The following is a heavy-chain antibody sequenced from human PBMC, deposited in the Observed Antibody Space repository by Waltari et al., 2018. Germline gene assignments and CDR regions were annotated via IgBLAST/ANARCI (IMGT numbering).Heavy chain of an antibody. J-gene: IGHJ6*02. D-gene: IGHD3-10*01. CDR1: GFTFSSYG. CDR3: AEADYYGSGIMDV. CDR2: ISGSGGST. V-gene: IGHV3-23*01. Sequence: EVQRLESGGGLVQPGGSLRLSCAATGFTFSSYGMSWVRRAPGQGREWVSAISGSGGSTYKADYVKGRYTSSRDKTKNTLYTHMNSLRAEDTAVYSCAEADYYGSGIMDVWGQGTTVNV.